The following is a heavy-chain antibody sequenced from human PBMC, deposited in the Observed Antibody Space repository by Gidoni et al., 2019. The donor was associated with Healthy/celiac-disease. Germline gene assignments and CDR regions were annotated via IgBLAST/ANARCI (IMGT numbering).Heavy chain of an antibody. D-gene: IGHD3-10*01. CDR3: ARDPIGHYGSGIGPQYYFDY. CDR1: GFTFSSYA. CDR2: ISYDGSNK. Sequence: GFTFSSYAMHWVRQAPGKGLEWVAVISYDGSNKYYADSVKGRFTISRDNSKNTLYLQMNSLRAEDTAGYYCARDPIGHYGSGIGPQYYFDYWGQGTLVTVSS. V-gene: IGHV3-30-3*01. J-gene: IGHJ4*02.